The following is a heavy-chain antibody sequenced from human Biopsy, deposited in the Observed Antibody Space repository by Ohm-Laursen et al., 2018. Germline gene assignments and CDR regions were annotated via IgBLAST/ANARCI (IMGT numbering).Heavy chain of an antibody. CDR1: GFTFSSFG. CDR2: ISFDGSNK. V-gene: IGHV3-30*03. Sequence: SLRLSCAASGFTFSSFGMHWVRQAPGKGLEWVAVISFDGSNKYYADSVKGRLTTSRDSSKNTLYLQMNSLRVEDTAVYYCARGPSGVATIGRGQGTLVTVSS. CDR3: ARGPSGVATIG. D-gene: IGHD5-24*01. J-gene: IGHJ4*02.